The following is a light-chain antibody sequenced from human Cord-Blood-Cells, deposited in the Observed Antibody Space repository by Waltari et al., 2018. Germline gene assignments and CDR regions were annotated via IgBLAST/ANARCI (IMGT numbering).Light chain of an antibody. J-gene: IGKJ3*01. CDR1: QSISSY. CDR2: AAS. Sequence: DIQMTQSPSSLSASVGDRVTITCRASQSISSYLNWYQQKPGKATKLLIYAASSLQSGVPSRFSGSGSGTDLTLTISSLQPEDFATYYCQQSYSTPFTFGPGTKVDI. V-gene: IGKV1-39*01. CDR3: QQSYSTPFT.